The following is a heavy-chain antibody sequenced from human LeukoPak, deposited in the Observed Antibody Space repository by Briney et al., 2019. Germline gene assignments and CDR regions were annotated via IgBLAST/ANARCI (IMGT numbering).Heavy chain of an antibody. CDR1: GGTFSSYA. D-gene: IGHD5-18*01. Sequence: SVKVSCKASGGTFSSYAISWVRQAPGEGLEWMGGIFPIFGTANYVQKFQGRVTITADESTSTGYMELSSLRSEDTAVYYCARAVQLWFGFDYRGQGTLVTVSS. CDR3: ARAVQLWFGFDY. J-gene: IGHJ4*02. V-gene: IGHV1-69*01. CDR2: IFPIFGTA.